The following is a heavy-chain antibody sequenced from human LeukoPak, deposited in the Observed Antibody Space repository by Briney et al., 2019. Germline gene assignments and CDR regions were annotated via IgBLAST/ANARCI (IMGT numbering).Heavy chain of an antibody. V-gene: IGHV4-59*01. Sequence: SETLSLTCTVSGGSISSYHWSWIRQPPGKGLEWIGNIYYSGSTNYNPSLKSRVTISLDTSKDQFSLKLSSVTAADTAVYYCARDEVRFPRVFQHWGQGTLVTVSS. CDR3: ARDEVRFPRVFQH. D-gene: IGHD3-10*01. J-gene: IGHJ1*01. CDR1: GGSISSYH. CDR2: IYYSGST.